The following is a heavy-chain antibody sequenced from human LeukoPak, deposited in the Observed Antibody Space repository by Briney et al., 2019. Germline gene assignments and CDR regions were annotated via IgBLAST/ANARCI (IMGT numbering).Heavy chain of an antibody. D-gene: IGHD2-21*02. CDR2: INPNSGGT. CDR1: GYTFTGYY. J-gene: IGHJ4*02. Sequence: ASVKVSRKASGYTFTGYYMHWVRQAPGQRLEWMGWINPNSGGTNYAQKFQGRVTMTRDTSISTAYMELSRLRSDDTAVYYCARSGSAYCGGDCQSTFDYWGQGTLVTVSS. CDR3: ARSGSAYCGGDCQSTFDY. V-gene: IGHV1-2*02.